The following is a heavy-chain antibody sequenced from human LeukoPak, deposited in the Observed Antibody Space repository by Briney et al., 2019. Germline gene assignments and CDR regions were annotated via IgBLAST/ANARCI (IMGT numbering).Heavy chain of an antibody. J-gene: IGHJ3*02. CDR2: ISSSSSYI. Sequence: GGSLRLSCAASGFTFSSYSMNWVRQAPGKGLEWVSSISSSSSYIYYADSVKGRFTISRDNAKSTLFLQMNSLRAEDTALYYCARTTSMNYVGDAFHIWGQGTMVTVSS. CDR1: GFTFSSYS. V-gene: IGHV3-21*01. CDR3: ARTTSMNYVGDAFHI. D-gene: IGHD1-7*01.